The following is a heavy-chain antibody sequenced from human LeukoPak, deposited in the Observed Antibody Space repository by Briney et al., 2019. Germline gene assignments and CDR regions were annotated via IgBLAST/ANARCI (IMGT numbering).Heavy chain of an antibody. V-gene: IGHV4-61*02. D-gene: IGHD3-16*01. Sequence: TSETLSLTCAVSGGSISSGSYYWSWIRQPAGKGLEWIGRIYTSGSTNYNPSLKSRVTISVDTSKNQFSLKLSSVTAADTAVYYCAREPMNGNLAGEYAFDIWGQGTMVTVSS. CDR1: GGSISSGSYY. J-gene: IGHJ3*02. CDR2: IYTSGST. CDR3: AREPMNGNLAGEYAFDI.